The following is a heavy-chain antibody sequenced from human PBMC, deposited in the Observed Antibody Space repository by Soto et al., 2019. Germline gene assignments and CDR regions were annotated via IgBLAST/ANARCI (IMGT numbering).Heavy chain of an antibody. CDR1: GFSLTTSGVG. D-gene: IGHD5-18*01. V-gene: IGHV2-5*02. J-gene: IGHJ4*02. Sequence: QITLKESGPTRVKPTQTLTLTCTFSGFSLTTSGVGVGWIRKTPGKALEWLAVIYWDDDKRYSPSLRSRLTIPKDTSKNQVVLTMAYMDPVDTATYFCAHRGYMYGNWDQGYFDYWGQGTLVTVSS. CDR2: IYWDDDK. CDR3: AHRGYMYGNWDQGYFDY.